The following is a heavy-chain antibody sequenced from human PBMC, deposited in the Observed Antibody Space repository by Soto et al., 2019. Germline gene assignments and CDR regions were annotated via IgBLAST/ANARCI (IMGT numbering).Heavy chain of an antibody. CDR3: ARDALTTVTTFPTIHYGMDV. Sequence: QVQLQESGPGLVKPSGTLSLTCAVSGGSISSSNWWSWVRQPPGKGLEWIGEIYHSGSTNYNPSLKSRVTISVDKSKNQFSLKLSSVTAADTAVYYCARDALTTVTTFPTIHYGMDVWGQGTTVTVSS. V-gene: IGHV4-4*02. D-gene: IGHD4-17*01. CDR2: IYHSGST. CDR1: GGSISSSNW. J-gene: IGHJ6*02.